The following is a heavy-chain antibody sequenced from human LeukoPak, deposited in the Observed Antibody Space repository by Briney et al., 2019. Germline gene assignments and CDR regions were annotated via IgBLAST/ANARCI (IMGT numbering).Heavy chain of an antibody. V-gene: IGHV3-11*01. CDR3: AKDGSIAVVYYFDY. Sequence: PGGSLRLSCAASEFTFSDYYMSWIRQAPGKGLEWVSYISSSGSTIYYADSVKGRFTISRDNAKNSLYLQMNSLRAEDTAVYYCAKDGSIAVVYYFDYWGQGTLVTVSS. D-gene: IGHD6-19*01. CDR1: EFTFSDYY. CDR2: ISSSGSTI. J-gene: IGHJ4*02.